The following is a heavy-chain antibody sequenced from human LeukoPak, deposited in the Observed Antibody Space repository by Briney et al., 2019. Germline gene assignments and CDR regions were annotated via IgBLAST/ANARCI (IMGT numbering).Heavy chain of an antibody. Sequence: GGSLRLSCAASGFSFSTYSMNWVRQAPGKGLEWVSSISSSSAHIFYADSVKGRFSISRDNAKNSLYPQMNSLRVEDTAVYYCTSRYCTTTNCYSFDIWGQGTMVTVSS. V-gene: IGHV3-21*01. J-gene: IGHJ3*02. CDR2: ISSSSAHI. CDR3: TSRYCTTTNCYSFDI. CDR1: GFSFSTYS. D-gene: IGHD2-2*01.